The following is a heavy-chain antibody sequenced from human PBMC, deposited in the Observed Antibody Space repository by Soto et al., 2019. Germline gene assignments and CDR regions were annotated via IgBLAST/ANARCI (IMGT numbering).Heavy chain of an antibody. CDR3: ARGVVAYYFDY. CDR1: GGTFSTYA. CDR2: IIPIFGTT. Sequence: QVQLVQSGAEVKKPGSSVKVSCKASGGTFSTYAITWVRQAPGQGLEWLGGIIPIFGTTDYARKFQGRVTITAAESTSTVFIALSSRTSEDAAVYYCARGVVAYYFDYWGHGTVVTVSS. V-gene: IGHV1-69*01. D-gene: IGHD2-15*01. J-gene: IGHJ4*01.